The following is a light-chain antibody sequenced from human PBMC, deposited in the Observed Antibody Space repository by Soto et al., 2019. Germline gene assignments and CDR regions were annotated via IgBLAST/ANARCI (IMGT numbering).Light chain of an antibody. CDR2: KAS. Sequence: DIPMTQSPSTLSGSVGDRVTLTCRASQTISSWLAWYQQKPGKAPKLLIYKASTLKSGVPSRSSGSGSGTEFTLTINSLQADDFATYYCQQHNSFSITFGQGTRLEIK. CDR3: QQHNSFSIT. V-gene: IGKV1-5*03. J-gene: IGKJ5*01. CDR1: QTISSW.